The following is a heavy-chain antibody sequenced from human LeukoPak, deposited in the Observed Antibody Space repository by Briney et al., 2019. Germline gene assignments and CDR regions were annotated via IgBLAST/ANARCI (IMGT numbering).Heavy chain of an antibody. J-gene: IGHJ3*02. CDR1: DGSISTYY. V-gene: IGHV4-4*07. D-gene: IGHD6-13*01. CDR2: IYTSGNI. Sequence: SETLSLTCIVSDGSISTYYWSWIRQSARKGPEWIGRIYTSGNINYNPSLKSRVTMSVGTSKNQFSLKLTSVTSADTAVYYCARDGPGYSFHIWGQGTMVTVSS. CDR3: ARDGPGYSFHI.